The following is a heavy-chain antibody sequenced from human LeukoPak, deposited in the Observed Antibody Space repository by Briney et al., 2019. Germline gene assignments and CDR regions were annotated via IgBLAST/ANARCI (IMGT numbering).Heavy chain of an antibody. V-gene: IGHV3-48*04. CDR2: ISSTGNTV. CDR1: GFTFTNYG. D-gene: IGHD2-15*01. Sequence: PGGSLRLSCAASGFTFTNYGMNWVRQAPGQGLEWVAYISSTGNTVHYAGSVKGRFTISRDNAKNSLYLQMNRLRAEDTAVYYCTKETPQMDVWGKGTTVTVSS. CDR3: TKETPQMDV. J-gene: IGHJ6*04.